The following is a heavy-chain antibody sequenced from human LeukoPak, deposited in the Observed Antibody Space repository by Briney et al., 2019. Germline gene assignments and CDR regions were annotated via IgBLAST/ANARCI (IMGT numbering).Heavy chain of an antibody. CDR3: ARGDIVVVPAAPLSVY. V-gene: IGHV1-2*02. CDR1: GYTFTGYY. Sequence: ASVKVSCKASGYTFTGYYMHWVRQAPGQGLEWMGCINPNSGGTNYAQKFQGRVTMTRDTSISTAYMGLSRLRSDDTAVYYCARGDIVVVPAAPLSVYWGQGTLVTVSS. J-gene: IGHJ4*02. CDR2: INPNSGGT. D-gene: IGHD2-2*01.